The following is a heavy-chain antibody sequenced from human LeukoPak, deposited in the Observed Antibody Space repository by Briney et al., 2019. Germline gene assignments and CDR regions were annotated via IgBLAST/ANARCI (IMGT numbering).Heavy chain of an antibody. CDR3: ARTLYDFWSGYSHFDY. D-gene: IGHD3-3*01. CDR1: GFTFSSYW. J-gene: IGHJ4*02. V-gene: IGHV3-7*01. CDR2: IKQDGSEK. Sequence: PGGSLRLSCAASGFTFSSYWMSWVRQAPGKGLEWVANIKQDGSEKYYVDSVKGRFTISRDNAKNSPYLQMNSLRAEDTAVYYCARTLYDFWSGYSHFDYWGQGILVTVSS.